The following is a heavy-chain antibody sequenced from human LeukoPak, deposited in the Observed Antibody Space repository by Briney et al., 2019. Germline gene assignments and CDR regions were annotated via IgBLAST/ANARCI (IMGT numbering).Heavy chain of an antibody. D-gene: IGHD1-26*01. CDR1: CYTFTNYI. V-gene: IGHV1-18*01. CDR3: ARGGNYFRFDP. J-gene: IGHJ5*02. CDR2: ISAYNGNT. Sequence: WASVKVSCKASCYTFTNYIISWVRQAPGQGLEWMGWISAYNGNTNYAQKLQGRVTMTTDTSTATAYMELRSLRSDDTAVYYCARGGNYFRFDPWGQGTLVPVSS.